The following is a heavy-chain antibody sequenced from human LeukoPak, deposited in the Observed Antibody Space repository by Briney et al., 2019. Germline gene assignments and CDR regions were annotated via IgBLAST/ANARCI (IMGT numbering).Heavy chain of an antibody. CDR2: IRYDGSNK. Sequence: GGSLRLSCAASGFTFSSYGMHWVRQAPGKGLEWVAFIRYDGSNKYYADSVKGRFTISRDNSKNTLYLQMNSLRAEDTAVYYCAKERDTAMVTIDYWSQGTLVTVSS. CDR1: GFTFSSYG. V-gene: IGHV3-30*02. J-gene: IGHJ4*02. D-gene: IGHD5-18*01. CDR3: AKERDTAMVTIDY.